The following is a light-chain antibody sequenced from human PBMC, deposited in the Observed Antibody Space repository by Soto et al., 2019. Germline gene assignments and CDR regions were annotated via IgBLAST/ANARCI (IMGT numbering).Light chain of an antibody. Sequence: QSVLTQPPSVSGAPGQRVTISCTGSGSTFGAGSDVHWYQQVPGTAPKLLISYNTNRPSGVPDRFSGSKSGTSASLAISGLQAEDEADYYCATWDGSLPGEVFGGGTKLTVL. CDR3: ATWDGSLPGEV. CDR1: GSTFGAGSD. V-gene: IGLV1-40*01. CDR2: YNT. J-gene: IGLJ2*01.